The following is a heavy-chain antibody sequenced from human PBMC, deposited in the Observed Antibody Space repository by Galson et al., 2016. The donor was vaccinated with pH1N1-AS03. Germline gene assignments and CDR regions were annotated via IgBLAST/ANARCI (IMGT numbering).Heavy chain of an antibody. CDR2: IYTSGST. CDR3: ARSTGVDWTNRYYSYMDV. Sequence: ETLSLTCSVSTGSISRFYWYWIRQPAGKTLEWIGRIYTSGSTNYNPSLKSRVTMSVDASKNQFSLKMTSMTAADTGVYYCARSTGVDWTNRYYSYMDVWGKGTRVTVSS. CDR1: TGSISRFY. V-gene: IGHV4-4*07. J-gene: IGHJ6*03. D-gene: IGHD3-9*01.